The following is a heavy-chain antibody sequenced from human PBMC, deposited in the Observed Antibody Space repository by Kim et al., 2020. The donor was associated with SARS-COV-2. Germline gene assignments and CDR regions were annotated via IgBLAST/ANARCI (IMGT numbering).Heavy chain of an antibody. CDR2: ISSSSSYI. J-gene: IGHJ4*02. V-gene: IGHV3-21*04. D-gene: IGHD3-9*01. Sequence: GGSLRLSCAASGFTFSSYSMNWVRQAPGKGLEWVSSISSSSSYIYYADSVKGRFTISRDNAKNSLYLQMNSLRAEDTAVYYCARGRYYDILTGYYSLDYWGQGTLVTVSS. CDR1: GFTFSSYS. CDR3: ARGRYYDILTGYYSLDY.